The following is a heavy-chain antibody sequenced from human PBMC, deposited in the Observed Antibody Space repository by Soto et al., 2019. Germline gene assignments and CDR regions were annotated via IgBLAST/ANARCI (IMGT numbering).Heavy chain of an antibody. V-gene: IGHV3-53*01. J-gene: IGHJ4*02. D-gene: IGHD6-6*01. Sequence: EVQLVESGGGLIQPGGSLRLSCAASGFTVSSNYMSWVRQAPGKGLEWVSVIYSGGSTYYADSVKGRFTISRDNSKNKLYLKMNSLRAEDTAVYYCARQYSSSSGHFDYWGQGTLVTVSS. CDR3: ARQYSSSSGHFDY. CDR2: IYSGGST. CDR1: GFTVSSNY.